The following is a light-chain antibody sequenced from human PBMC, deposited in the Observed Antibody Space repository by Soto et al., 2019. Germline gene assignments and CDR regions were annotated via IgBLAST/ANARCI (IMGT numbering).Light chain of an antibody. Sequence: EIVLTQSPGTVSLSPGERATLSCRASQSVTSSYLAWYQQKPGQAPRLLIYGVSSRATGIPDRFSGSGAGTDFTLTISRLEPEDFAVYYCQRYGDSPLTFGGGTKVDIK. CDR1: QSVTSSY. CDR3: QRYGDSPLT. CDR2: GVS. J-gene: IGKJ4*01. V-gene: IGKV3-20*01.